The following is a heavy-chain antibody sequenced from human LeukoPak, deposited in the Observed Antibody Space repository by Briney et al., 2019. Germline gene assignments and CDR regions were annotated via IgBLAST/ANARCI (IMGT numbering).Heavy chain of an antibody. CDR1: GGSISSGGYY. V-gene: IGHV4-31*03. J-gene: IGHJ5*01. Sequence: SETLSLTCTVSGGSISSGGYYWSWIRQHPGKGLEWIGYIYYSGSTYYNPSLKSRVTISVDTSKNQFSLKLSSVTAADTAVYYCARMGGPYNWFDSWGQGTLVTVSS. CDR2: IYYSGST. D-gene: IGHD1-26*01. CDR3: ARMGGPYNWFDS.